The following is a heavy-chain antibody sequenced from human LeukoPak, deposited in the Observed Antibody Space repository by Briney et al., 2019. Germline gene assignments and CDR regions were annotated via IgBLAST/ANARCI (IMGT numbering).Heavy chain of an antibody. V-gene: IGHV3-48*02. Sequence: GGSLRLSCAASGFTFSSYSMNWVRHAPGKGLEWVSYISSSSSTIYYADSVKGRFPISRDNAKNSLYLQMNSLRDEDTAVYYCARDGPLEYSSGWFLQYWAFDIWGQGTMVTVSS. J-gene: IGHJ3*02. CDR2: ISSSSSTI. D-gene: IGHD6-19*01. CDR3: ARDGPLEYSSGWFLQYWAFDI. CDR1: GFTFSSYS.